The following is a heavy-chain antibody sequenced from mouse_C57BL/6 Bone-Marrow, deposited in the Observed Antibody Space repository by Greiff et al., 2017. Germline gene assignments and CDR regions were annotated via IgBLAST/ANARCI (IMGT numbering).Heavy chain of an antibody. CDR1: GYTFTSYW. J-gene: IGHJ1*01. CDR3: SRPDYSNYWYFEV. D-gene: IGHD2-5*01. V-gene: IGHV1-55*01. Sequence: QVQLQQPGAELVKPGASVKMSCKASGYTFTSYWITWVKQRPGQGLEWIGDIYPGSGSTNYNEKFKSKATLTVDTSSSAAYMQLSSLTSEDSAVYYCSRPDYSNYWYFEVWDSGNATTV. CDR2: IYPGSGST.